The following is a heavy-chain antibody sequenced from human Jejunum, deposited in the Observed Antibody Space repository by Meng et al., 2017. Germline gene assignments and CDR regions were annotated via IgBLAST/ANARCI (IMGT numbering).Heavy chain of an antibody. V-gene: IGHV1-18*01. CDR2: ISANTGNT. D-gene: IGHD2-2*01. Sequence: VVLCDSGAVEKRPGASVKVSCKASGYNVTSHGISWVRQAPGGGLEWMGWISANTGNTNCAQTFQGRATMTTDTSTSTAYLELRNLRSDDTAVYYCARDRFGFSSTSPHDFWGQGSLVTVSS. CDR1: GYNVTSHG. CDR3: ARDRFGFSSTSPHDF. J-gene: IGHJ4*02.